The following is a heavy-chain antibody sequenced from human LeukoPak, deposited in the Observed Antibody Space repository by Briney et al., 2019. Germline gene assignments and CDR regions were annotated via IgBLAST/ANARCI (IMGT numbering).Heavy chain of an antibody. CDR3: AREYCTTNNCYNWGLGY. D-gene: IGHD2-2*02. Sequence: GGSLRLSCAASGFSFSTYTMRWVRQAPGKGLEYVSGIASNGGTKDCANSVKGRFTISRDNSKNTVYLQMGSLRAEDMAVYYCAREYCTTNNCYNWGLGYWGQGTLVTVSS. J-gene: IGHJ4*02. V-gene: IGHV3-64*01. CDR2: IASNGGTK. CDR1: GFSFSTYT.